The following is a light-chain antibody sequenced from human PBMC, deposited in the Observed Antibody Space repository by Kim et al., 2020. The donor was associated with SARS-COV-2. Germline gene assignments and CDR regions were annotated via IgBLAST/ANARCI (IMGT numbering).Light chain of an antibody. CDR1: SNDGENYHL. CDR2: EVT. J-gene: IGLJ2*01. V-gene: IGLV2-23*02. CDR3: CSYAGSSTVV. Sequence: GQSITLSCTGTSNDGENYHLVSSYQQHPAKAPKHMIYEVTKRPSGVSNRFSASKSGNTASLTISGLQAEDEADYYCCSYAGSSTVVFGGGTQLTVL.